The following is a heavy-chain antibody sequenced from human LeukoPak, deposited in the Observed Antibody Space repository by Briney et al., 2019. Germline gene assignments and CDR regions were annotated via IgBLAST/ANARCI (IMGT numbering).Heavy chain of an antibody. CDR3: AQNGSYSSFDY. V-gene: IGHV1-69*01. CDR1: GGTFSSYA. Sequence: GSSVRVSCKASGGTFSSYAISWVRQAPGQGLEWMGGIIPIFGTANYAQKFQGRVTITADESTSTAYMELSSLRSDDTAIYYCAQNGSYSSFDYWGQGTLVTVSS. J-gene: IGHJ4*02. D-gene: IGHD3-16*02. CDR2: IIPIFGTA.